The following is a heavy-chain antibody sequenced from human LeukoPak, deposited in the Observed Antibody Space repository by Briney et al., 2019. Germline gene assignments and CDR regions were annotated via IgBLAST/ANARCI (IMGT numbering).Heavy chain of an antibody. D-gene: IGHD6-13*01. CDR2: MNPNSGNT. CDR1: GYTFSSYD. Sequence: ASVKVSCKASGYTFSSYDINWVRQASGQGLEWMGWMNPNSGNTGYAQKFQGRVTITRDTSINTAYMELSSLRSEDTAMYYCARRGHSSSWYGRFDYWGQGTLVTVSS. CDR3: ARRGHSSSWYGRFDY. V-gene: IGHV1-8*01. J-gene: IGHJ4*02.